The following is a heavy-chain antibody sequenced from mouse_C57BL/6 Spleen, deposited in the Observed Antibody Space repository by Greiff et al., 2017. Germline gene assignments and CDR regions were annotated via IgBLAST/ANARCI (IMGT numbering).Heavy chain of an antibody. CDR3: ARRDDGNYYAIDY. J-gene: IGHJ4*01. CDR1: GYTFTSYG. CDR2: IYPRRGNT. V-gene: IGHV1-81*01. Sequence: QVQLQQSGAELARPGASVKLSCKASGYTFTSYGISWVKQRTGPGLEWIGEIYPRRGNTYYNEKFKGTAPLTADKSSSTAYMELCSLTSEDSAVYYCARRDDGNYYAIDYWGQGTSVTVSS. D-gene: IGHD2-1*01.